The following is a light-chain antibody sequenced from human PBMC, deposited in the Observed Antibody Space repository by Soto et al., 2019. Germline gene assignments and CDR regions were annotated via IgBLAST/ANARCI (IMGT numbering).Light chain of an antibody. J-gene: IGLJ1*01. CDR1: SSDVGAYNF. CDR2: EVS. Sequence: LTQPPSASGSPGQSVTISCTGTSSDVGAYNFVSWYQQHPGKAPKLIISEVSKRPSGVPDRFSGSKSGNTASLTVSGLQAEDEADYYCSSHAGSIHFYVFGTGTKVTVL. V-gene: IGLV2-8*01. CDR3: SSHAGSIHFYV.